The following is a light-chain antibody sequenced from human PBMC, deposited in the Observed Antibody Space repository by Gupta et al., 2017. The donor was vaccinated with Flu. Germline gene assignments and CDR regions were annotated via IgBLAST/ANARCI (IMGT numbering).Light chain of an antibody. CDR1: KLGHKY. CDR2: KDS. Sequence: SYVLPPPPSVSVSPGQTASITCSGDKLGHKYACWYQQKPGQSPVLVIYKDSKRPSGIPDRFSGSNSGNTATLTISGTQAMDEADYYCQAWDSSTANVVFGGGTKLTVL. CDR3: QAWDSSTANVV. V-gene: IGLV3-1*01. J-gene: IGLJ2*01.